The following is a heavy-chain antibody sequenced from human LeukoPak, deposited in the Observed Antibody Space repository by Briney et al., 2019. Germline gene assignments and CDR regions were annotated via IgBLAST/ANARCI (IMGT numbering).Heavy chain of an antibody. CDR3: ARDLGEYGVPRWFDP. D-gene: IGHD3-10*01. V-gene: IGHV4-34*01. CDR1: GGSFSGYY. CDR2: INHSGST. Sequence: PSETLSLTCAVYGGSFSGYYWSWIRQPPGKGLEWIGEINHSGSTNYNPSLKSRVTISVDTSKNQFSLKLSSVTAADTAVYYCARDLGEYGVPRWFDPWGQGTLVTVSS. J-gene: IGHJ5*02.